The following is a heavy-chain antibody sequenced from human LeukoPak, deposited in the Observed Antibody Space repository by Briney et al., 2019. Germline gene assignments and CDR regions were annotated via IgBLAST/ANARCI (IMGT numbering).Heavy chain of an antibody. Sequence: SETLSLTCTVSGGSISTSYWSWIRQPPGKGLEWIAYISYSGVTDYNPSLKSRVTISVDTSKNQFSLRLTSVTAADTAVYYCARQRSYLWDAFDIWGQGTLVTVSS. J-gene: IGHJ3*02. CDR3: ARQRSYLWDAFDI. D-gene: IGHD2-21*01. CDR1: GGSISTSY. CDR2: ISYSGVT. V-gene: IGHV4-59*08.